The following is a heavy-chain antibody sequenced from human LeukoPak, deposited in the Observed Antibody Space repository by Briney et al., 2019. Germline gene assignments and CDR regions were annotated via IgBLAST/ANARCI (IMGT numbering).Heavy chain of an antibody. CDR2: IYYSGST. V-gene: IGHV4-30-4*08. CDR3: AREAVVVAASDAFDI. D-gene: IGHD2-15*01. Sequence: SQTPSLTCTVSGGSISSGDYYWSWIRQPPGTGLEWIGYIYYSGSTYYNPSLKSRVTISVDTSKNQFSLKLSSVTAADTAVYYCAREAVVVAASDAFDIWGQGTMVTVSS. J-gene: IGHJ3*02. CDR1: GGSISSGDYY.